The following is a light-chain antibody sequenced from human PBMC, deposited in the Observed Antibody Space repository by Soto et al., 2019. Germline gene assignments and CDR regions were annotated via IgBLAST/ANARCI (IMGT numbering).Light chain of an antibody. CDR1: QDVGNW. J-gene: IGKJ3*01. CDR3: QQANSFPLFT. Sequence: DIHMTQSPSSVSASVGDRVTMTCRASQDVGNWLAWYQQKPGEAPKLLIYAASNLQSGVSSRFSGSGSGTDFTLTISSLQPEDFATYYCQQANSFPLFTFGPGTTVDIE. CDR2: AAS. V-gene: IGKV1-12*01.